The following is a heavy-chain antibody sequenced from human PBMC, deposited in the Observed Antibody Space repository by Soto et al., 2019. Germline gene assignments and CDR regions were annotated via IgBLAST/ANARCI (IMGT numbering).Heavy chain of an antibody. J-gene: IGHJ6*02. CDR1: GGSFSGYY. CDR3: ARASRGIVVVPAAINYYYYGMDV. CDR2: INHSGGT. D-gene: IGHD2-2*02. V-gene: IGHV4-34*01. Sequence: SETLSLTCAVYGGSFSGYYWSWIRQPPGKGLEWIGEINHSGGTNYNPSLKSRVTISVDTSKNQFSLKLSSVTAADTAVYYCARASRGIVVVPAAINYYYYGMDVWGQGTTVTVSS.